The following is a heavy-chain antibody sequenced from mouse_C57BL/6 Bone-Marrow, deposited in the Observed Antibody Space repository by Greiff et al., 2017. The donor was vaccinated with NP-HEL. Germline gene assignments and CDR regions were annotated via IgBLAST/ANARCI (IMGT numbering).Heavy chain of an antibody. CDR2: IDPNSGGT. Sequence: QVQLKESGAELVKPGASVKLSCKASGYTFTSYWMHWVKQRPGRGLEWIGRIDPNSGGTKYNEKFKSKATLTVDKPSSTAYMQLSSLTSEDSAVYYCARWDYDGGGASAFDYWGQGTTLTVSS. J-gene: IGHJ2*01. CDR3: ARWDYDGGGASAFDY. D-gene: IGHD2-4*01. V-gene: IGHV1-72*01. CDR1: GYTFTSYW.